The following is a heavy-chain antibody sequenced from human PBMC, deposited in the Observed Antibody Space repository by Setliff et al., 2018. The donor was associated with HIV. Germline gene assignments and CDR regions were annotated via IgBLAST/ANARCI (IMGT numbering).Heavy chain of an antibody. CDR1: GLSMSSGNYY. CDR3: ARGGGYFHDNNAFDI. Sequence: NPSETLSLTCQVSGLSMSSGNYYWNWIRQPAGKGLEWIGRIYASGGTYYKSSLKSRVTISVDSSKNQFSLKLTSVTAADTAIYFCARGGGYFHDNNAFDIWGQGTVVTVS. CDR2: IYASGGT. D-gene: IGHD3-9*01. V-gene: IGHV4-61*02. J-gene: IGHJ3*02.